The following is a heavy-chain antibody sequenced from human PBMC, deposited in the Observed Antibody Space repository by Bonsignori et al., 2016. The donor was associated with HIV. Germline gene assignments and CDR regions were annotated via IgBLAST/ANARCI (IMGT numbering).Heavy chain of an antibody. V-gene: IGHV3-48*03. J-gene: IGHJ6*03. CDR3: ARLTSNYLNYNYYYMDV. D-gene: IGHD4-11*01. Sequence: VRQAPGKGLEWVSSISSSGSTIYYADSVKGRFTISRDNAKNSLNLQMNSLRAEDTALYYCARLTSNYLNYNYYYMDVWGKGTTVTVSS. CDR2: ISSSGSTI.